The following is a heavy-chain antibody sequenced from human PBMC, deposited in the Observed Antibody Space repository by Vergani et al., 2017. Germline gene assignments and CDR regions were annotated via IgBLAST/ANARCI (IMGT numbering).Heavy chain of an antibody. Sequence: QVQLQESGPGLVKPSETLSLTCTVSGGSISSYYWSWIRQPPGKGLEWIGYIYYSGSTNYNPSLKSRVTISVDTSKNQFSLKLSSVTAADTAVYYCARCVSRENYYYYMDVWGKGTTVTVSS. CDR3: ARCVSRENYYYYMDV. D-gene: IGHD2-8*01. CDR1: GGSISSYY. CDR2: IYYSGST. J-gene: IGHJ6*03. V-gene: IGHV4-59*01.